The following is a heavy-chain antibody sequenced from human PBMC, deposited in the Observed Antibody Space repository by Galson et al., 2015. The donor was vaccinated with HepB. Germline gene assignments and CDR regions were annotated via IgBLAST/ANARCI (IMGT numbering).Heavy chain of an antibody. V-gene: IGHV3-48*03. CDR3: ARDQGYCSSTSCPFDY. CDR1: GFTFSSYE. Sequence: SLRLSCAASGFTFSSYEMNWVRQAPGKGLEWVSYISSSGSTIYYADSVKGRFTISRDNAKNSLYLQMNSLRAEDTAVYYCARDQGYCSSTSCPFDYWGQGTLVTVSS. J-gene: IGHJ4*02. CDR2: ISSSGSTI. D-gene: IGHD2-2*01.